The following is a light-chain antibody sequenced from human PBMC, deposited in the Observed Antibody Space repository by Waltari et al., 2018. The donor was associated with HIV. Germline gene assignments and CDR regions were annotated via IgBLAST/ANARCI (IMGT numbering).Light chain of an antibody. V-gene: IGLV2-11*01. CDR2: DVS. Sequence: QTALTQPLPVSGPPEPSVPISCPGPTRDLAGNTHVSWYQQHPGKAPKPMIYDVSKRPSGVPDRFSGSKSGNTASLTISGLQAEDEADYYCCSYAGSRVVFGGGTKLTVL. CDR1: TRDLAGNTH. CDR3: CSYAGSRVV. J-gene: IGLJ2*01.